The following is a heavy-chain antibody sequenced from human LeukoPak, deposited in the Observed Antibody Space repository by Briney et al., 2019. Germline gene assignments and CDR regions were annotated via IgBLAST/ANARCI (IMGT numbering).Heavy chain of an antibody. CDR1: GFTFSSYA. Sequence: QPGGSLRLSCAASGFTFSSYAMSWVRQAPGKGLEWVSSISGSGGSTYYADSVKGRFTISRDNSKNTLYLQMNSLRAEDTAVYYCATGQMLLRAEYFQHWGQGTLVNVSS. V-gene: IGHV3-23*01. J-gene: IGHJ1*01. CDR2: ISGSGGST. D-gene: IGHD2-8*01. CDR3: ATGQMLLRAEYFQH.